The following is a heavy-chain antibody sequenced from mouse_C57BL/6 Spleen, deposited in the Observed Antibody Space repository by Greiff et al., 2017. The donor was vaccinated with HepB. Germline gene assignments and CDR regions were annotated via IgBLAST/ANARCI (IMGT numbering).Heavy chain of an antibody. Sequence: EVQLQQSGPELVKPGASVKISCKASGYTFTDYYMNWVKQSHGKSLEWIGDINPNNGGTSYNQKFKGKATLTVDKSSSTAYMELRSLTSEDSAVYYCADLYFDYWGQGTTLTVSS. CDR2: INPNNGGT. CDR1: GYTFTDYY. CDR3: ADLYFDY. V-gene: IGHV1-26*01. J-gene: IGHJ2*01.